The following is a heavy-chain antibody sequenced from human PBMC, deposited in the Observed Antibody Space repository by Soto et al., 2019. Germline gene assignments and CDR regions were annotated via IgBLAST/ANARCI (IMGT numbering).Heavy chain of an antibody. CDR1: GGTFSSYA. CDR2: IIPIFGTA. CDR3: ASRMATIGEDY. V-gene: IGHV1-69*13. D-gene: IGHD3-10*01. Sequence: SVKVSCKASGGTFSSYAISWVRQAPGHGLEWMGGIIPIFGTANYSQKFQGRVTITADESTSTAYMELSSLRSEDTAVCYCASRMATIGEDYWGQGTRVTVSS. J-gene: IGHJ4*01.